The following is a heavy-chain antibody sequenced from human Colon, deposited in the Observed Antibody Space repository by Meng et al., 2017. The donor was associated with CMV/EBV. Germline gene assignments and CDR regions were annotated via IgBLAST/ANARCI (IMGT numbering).Heavy chain of an antibody. V-gene: IGHV4-59*02. CDR3: ARGRYCSSTSCFPFEH. J-gene: IGHJ4*02. CDR1: GDSVSSSY. CDR2: IYYTVTS. Sequence: ETLSLTCNVSGDSVSSSYWHWIRQSPGKGLEWIGYIYYTVTSNYNPSLKSRATLSVDTSKNQISLRLTSVTAADTAVYYCARGRYCSSTSCFPFEHWGQGALVTVSS. D-gene: IGHD2-2*01.